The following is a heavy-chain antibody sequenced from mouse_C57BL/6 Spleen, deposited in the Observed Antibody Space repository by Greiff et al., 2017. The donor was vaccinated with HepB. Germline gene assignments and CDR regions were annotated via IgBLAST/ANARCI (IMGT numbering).Heavy chain of an antibody. CDR2: IRNKANGYTT. J-gene: IGHJ4*01. V-gene: IGHV7-3*01. CDR3: ARYHPMDY. Sequence: DVKLVESGGGLVQPGGSLSLSCAASGFTFTDYYMSWVRQPPGKALEWLGFIRNKANGYTTEYSASVKARFTISRDNSQSILYLQMNALRAEDSATYYCARYHPMDYWGQGTSVTVSS. CDR1: GFTFTDYY.